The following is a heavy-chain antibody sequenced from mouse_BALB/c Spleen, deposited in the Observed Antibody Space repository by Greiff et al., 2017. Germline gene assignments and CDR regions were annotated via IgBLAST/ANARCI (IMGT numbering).Heavy chain of an antibody. D-gene: IGHD2-4*01. CDR1: GYAFTNYL. Sequence: VQLQESGAELVRPGTSVKVSCKASGYAFTNYLIEWVKQRPGQGLEWIGVINPGSGGTNYNEKFKGKATLTADKSSSTAYMQLSSLTSDDSAVYFCARSGYDYEDYAMDYWGQGTSVTVSS. CDR3: ARSGYDYEDYAMDY. J-gene: IGHJ4*01. V-gene: IGHV1-54*01. CDR2: INPGSGGT.